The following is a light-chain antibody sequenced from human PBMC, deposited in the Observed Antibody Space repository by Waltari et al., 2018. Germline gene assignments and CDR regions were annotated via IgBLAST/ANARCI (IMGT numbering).Light chain of an antibody. CDR2: GAS. CDR3: QHYLRLPVT. J-gene: IGKJ1*01. V-gene: IGKV3-20*01. CDR1: QSVSRA. Sequence: EIVLAQSPGTLSLSLGERATVSCRASQSVSRALAWYQQKPGQAPRLLIYGASTRATGSPGRFSGSGSGTDFSLTISRLEPDDFAVYYCQHYLRLPVTFGQGTTVEI.